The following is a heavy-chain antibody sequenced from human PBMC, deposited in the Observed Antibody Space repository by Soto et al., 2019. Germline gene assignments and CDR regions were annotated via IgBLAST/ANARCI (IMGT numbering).Heavy chain of an antibody. CDR1: GYTFTSYG. J-gene: IGHJ5*02. D-gene: IGHD6-13*01. CDR3: ARDLRGYSSSWNWFDP. CDR2: ISAYNGNT. Sequence: ASVKVSCKASGYTFTSYGISWVRQAPGQGLEWMGWISAYNGNTNYAQKLQGRVTMTTDTSTSTAYMELRSLRSDDTAVYYCARDLRGYSSSWNWFDPWGQGTLVTVS. V-gene: IGHV1-18*01.